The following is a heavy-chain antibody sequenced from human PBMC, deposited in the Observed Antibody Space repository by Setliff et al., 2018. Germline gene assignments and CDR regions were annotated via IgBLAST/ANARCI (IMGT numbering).Heavy chain of an antibody. J-gene: IGHJ4*02. V-gene: IGHV1-18*01. CDR2: ISGHNGNT. CDR1: GYTFTNFG. Sequence: ASVKVSCKASGYTFTNFGITWVRQAPGQGPEWMGWISGHNGNTYYSPKFDGRVTLTTDTSTSTAYMELRSLRSDDTAVYYCARINFYVSSGYYYAPDYWGQGTLVTVSS. D-gene: IGHD3-22*01. CDR3: ARINFYVSSGYYYAPDY.